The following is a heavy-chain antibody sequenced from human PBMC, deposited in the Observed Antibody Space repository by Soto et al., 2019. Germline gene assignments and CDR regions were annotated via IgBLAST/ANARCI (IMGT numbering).Heavy chain of an antibody. V-gene: IGHV3-7*03. CDR3: SRENWFQDY. D-gene: IGHD3-10*01. J-gene: IGHJ4*02. CDR2: IKSDGSEQ. Sequence: GGSLRLSCAASGFSFSAYYMTWVRQAPGKGLEWVASIKSDGSEQYYVDSVKGRFTISRDNAKNSLYLQMNSLRAGDKGLYYCSRENWFQDYWGQGPLVTVYS. CDR1: GFSFSAYY.